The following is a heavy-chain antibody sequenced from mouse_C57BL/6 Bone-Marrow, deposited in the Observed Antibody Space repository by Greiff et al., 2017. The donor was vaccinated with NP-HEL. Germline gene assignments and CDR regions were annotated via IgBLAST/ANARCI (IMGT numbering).Heavy chain of an antibody. Sequence: DVKLVESGGGLVQSGRSLRLSCATSGFTFSDFYMEWVRQAPGKGLEWIAASRNKANDYTTEYSASVKGRFIVSRDTSQSILYLQMNALRAEDTAIYYCARDAALRPGAMDYWGQGTSVTVSS. CDR2: SRNKANDYTT. J-gene: IGHJ4*01. CDR1: GFTFSDFY. V-gene: IGHV7-1*01. D-gene: IGHD3-2*02. CDR3: ARDAALRPGAMDY.